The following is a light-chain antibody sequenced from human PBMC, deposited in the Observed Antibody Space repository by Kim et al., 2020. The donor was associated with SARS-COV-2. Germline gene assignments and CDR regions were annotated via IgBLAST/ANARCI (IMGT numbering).Light chain of an antibody. Sequence: RQPATLTCTGNSNNVGFQGAVWLQQHQGHPPQLLSYRNNKRPSGISERFSASRSGNTASLTITGLQPEDEADYYCSAWDSSLTGWVFGGGTKLTVL. V-gene: IGLV10-54*04. CDR2: RNN. CDR3: SAWDSSLTGWV. J-gene: IGLJ3*02. CDR1: SNNVGFQG.